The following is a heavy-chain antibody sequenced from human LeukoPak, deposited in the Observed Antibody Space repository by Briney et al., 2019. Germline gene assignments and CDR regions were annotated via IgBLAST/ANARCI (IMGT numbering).Heavy chain of an antibody. CDR2: IFHSGST. D-gene: IGHD2-2*01. CDR3: ARDRGESSTGNWFDP. J-gene: IGHJ5*02. CDR1: SGSIFNNNW. V-gene: IGHV4-4*02. Sequence: PSGTLSLTCTVSSGSIFNNNWWIWVRQPPGKGLEWIGQIFHSGSTSYNPSLKSRVTISVDKSKSQFSLKLSSVTAADTAVYYCARDRGESSTGNWFDPWGQGTLVTVSS.